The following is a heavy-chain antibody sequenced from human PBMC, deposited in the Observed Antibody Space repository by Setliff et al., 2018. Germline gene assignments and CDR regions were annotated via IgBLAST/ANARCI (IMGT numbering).Heavy chain of an antibody. J-gene: IGHJ4*02. CDR2: IMYDGSNK. D-gene: IGHD2-2*01. Sequence: GSLRLSCEASGFTFSSYGMHWVRQAPGKGLEWVAFIMYDGSNKYYADSVKGRFTISRDNSKNTLYLQMNSLRIEDTAVYYCAKDRVVSSTWCDYWGQGTLVTVSS. CDR1: GFTFSSYG. CDR3: AKDRVVSSTWCDY. V-gene: IGHV3-30*02.